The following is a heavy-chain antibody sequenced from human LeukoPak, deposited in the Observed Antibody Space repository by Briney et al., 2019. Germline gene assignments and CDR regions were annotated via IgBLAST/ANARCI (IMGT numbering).Heavy chain of an antibody. V-gene: IGHV1-2*02. Sequence: ASVKVSCKASGYTFTGYYMHWVRQAPGQGLEWMGWINPNSGGTNYAQKFQGRVTITADKSTSTAYMELSSLRSEDTAVYYCARGVEYSYGSPFDYWGQGTLVTVSS. CDR1: GYTFTGYY. D-gene: IGHD5-18*01. J-gene: IGHJ4*02. CDR2: INPNSGGT. CDR3: ARGVEYSYGSPFDY.